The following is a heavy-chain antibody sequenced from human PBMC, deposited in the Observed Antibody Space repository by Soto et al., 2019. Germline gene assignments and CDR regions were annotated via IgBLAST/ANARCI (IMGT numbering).Heavy chain of an antibody. D-gene: IGHD2-21*01. Sequence: ASVKVSCKASGYTFTSYDINWVRQATGQGLEWLGWMNPNSGNTGYPQKLQGRVTMTRSNSISTAYMELSSLTSEDTAVYYCVRTKSAIAKYWYFDLWGRGTQVTVSS. CDR2: MNPNSGNT. CDR3: VRTKSAIAKYWYFDL. V-gene: IGHV1-8*01. CDR1: GYTFTSYD. J-gene: IGHJ2*01.